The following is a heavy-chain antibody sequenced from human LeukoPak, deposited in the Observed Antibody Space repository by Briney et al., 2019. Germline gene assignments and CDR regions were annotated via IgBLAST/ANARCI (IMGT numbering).Heavy chain of an antibody. D-gene: IGHD2-15*01. J-gene: IGHJ4*02. CDR2: FDPEDGET. V-gene: IGHV1-24*01. CDR3: ATGVVVDAKSGFDS. Sequence: ASVRVSCKVSGYTLTELSMHWVRQAPGKGLEWMGGFDPEDGETIYAQKFQGRVTMTEDTSTDTAYMELSSLRSEDMAVYYCATGVVVDAKSGFDSWGQGTLVTVSS. CDR1: GYTLTELS.